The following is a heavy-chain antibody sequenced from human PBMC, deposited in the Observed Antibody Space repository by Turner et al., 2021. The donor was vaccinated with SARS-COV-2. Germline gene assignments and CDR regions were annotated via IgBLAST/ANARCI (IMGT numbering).Heavy chain of an antibody. D-gene: IGHD3-3*01. CDR3: ARHPLNYDFWSGYYYYGMDV. CDR2: IYYSGST. V-gene: IGHV4-59*08. CDR1: GGSISSYY. J-gene: IGHJ6*02. Sequence: QVQLQESGPGLVKPSETLSLTCTVSGGSISSYYWSWIRQPPGKGLEWIGYIYYSGSTNYHPSLKSRVTISVDTSKNQFSLKLSSVTAADTAVYYCARHPLNYDFWSGYYYYGMDVWGQGTTVTVSS.